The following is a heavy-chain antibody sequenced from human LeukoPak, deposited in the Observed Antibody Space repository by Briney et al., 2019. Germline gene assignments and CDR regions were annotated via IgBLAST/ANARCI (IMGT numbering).Heavy chain of an antibody. CDR3: ARDDMYYYDSSGPSFLDAFDI. J-gene: IGHJ3*02. CDR2: IYYSGST. Sequence: PSETLSLTCTVSGGSISSSSYYWGWIRQPPGKGLEWIGSIYYSGSTYYNPSLKSRVTISVDTSKNQFSLKLNSVTPEDTAVYYCARDDMYYYDSSGPSFLDAFDIWGQGTMVTVSS. V-gene: IGHV4-39*02. CDR1: GGSISSSSYY. D-gene: IGHD3-22*01.